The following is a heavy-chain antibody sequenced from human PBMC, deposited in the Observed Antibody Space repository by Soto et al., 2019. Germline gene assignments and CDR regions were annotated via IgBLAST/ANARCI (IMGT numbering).Heavy chain of an antibody. J-gene: IGHJ5*02. V-gene: IGHV4-61*01. CDR3: AGYNWNYYFDP. Sequence: SETLSLTCTVSGGSVRDGSYYWAWLRQPPGKGLEWIGHIYHSGSTIYNPSLKSRVTISIDTSKSQFSLNLNSMTAADTAVYYCAGYNWNYYFDPWGQGTLVTVSS. CDR1: GGSVRDGSYY. CDR2: IYHSGST. D-gene: IGHD1-7*01.